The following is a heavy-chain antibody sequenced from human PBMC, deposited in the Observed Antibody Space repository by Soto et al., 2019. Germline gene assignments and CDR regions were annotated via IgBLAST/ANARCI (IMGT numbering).Heavy chain of an antibody. Sequence: QEQLVQSGAEVKKPGASVKVSCQTSGYTFTAYDINWVRQATGQGLEWSGWMNPNSGETGYAQKFQGRVTMTRSASLSTAYLELSSLRSEDTAVYYCARVAVAARPRWYNWFDPWGQGTLVTVSS. CDR1: GYTFTAYD. D-gene: IGHD2-15*01. J-gene: IGHJ5*02. CDR2: MNPNSGET. V-gene: IGHV1-8*01. CDR3: ARVAVAARPRWYNWFDP.